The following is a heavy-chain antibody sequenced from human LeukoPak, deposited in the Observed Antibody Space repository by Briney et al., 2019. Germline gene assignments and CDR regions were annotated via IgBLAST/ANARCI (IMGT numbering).Heavy chain of an antibody. CDR2: VYYTEIT. D-gene: IGHD5-24*01. CDR3: ARDSRDGYNYYWYFDL. V-gene: IGHV4-61*08. CDR1: GDPIRSGDHY. J-gene: IGHJ2*01. Sequence: PSETLSLTCTVSGDPIRSGDHYWHWLRQSPGKGLEWIGYVYYTEITNYNPSLKSRVTISVDTSKNQFSLKLSSVTAADTAVYYCARDSRDGYNYYWYFDLWGRGTLVTVSS.